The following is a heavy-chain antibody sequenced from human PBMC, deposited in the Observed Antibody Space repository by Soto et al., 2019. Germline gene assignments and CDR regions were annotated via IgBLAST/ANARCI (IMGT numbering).Heavy chain of an antibody. D-gene: IGHD2-15*01. V-gene: IGHV1-69*01. CDR1: GGTFSSYA. CDR2: IIPIFGTA. CDR3: ASRGLGYCSGGSCFGWFDP. J-gene: IGHJ5*02. Sequence: QVQLVQSGAEVKKPGSSVKVSCKASGGTFSSYAISWVRQAPGQGPEWMGGIIPIFGTANYAQKFQGRVTITADESTSTAYMELSSLRSEDTAVYYCASRGLGYCSGGSCFGWFDPWGQGTLVTVSS.